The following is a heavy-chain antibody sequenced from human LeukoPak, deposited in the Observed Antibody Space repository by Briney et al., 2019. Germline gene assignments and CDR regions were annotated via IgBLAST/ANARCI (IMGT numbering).Heavy chain of an antibody. CDR2: IYNDGST. J-gene: IGHJ4*02. Sequence: SETLPLTCTVSGGSISPYFWSWIRQSPGKGLEWIGYIYNDGSTKYNPSLKSRVTISADTSKRQFSLNLRSVTAADTAVYYCAGRQTYFDYWGQGTLVTVSS. CDR1: GGSISPYF. CDR3: AGRQTYFDY. V-gene: IGHV4-4*09.